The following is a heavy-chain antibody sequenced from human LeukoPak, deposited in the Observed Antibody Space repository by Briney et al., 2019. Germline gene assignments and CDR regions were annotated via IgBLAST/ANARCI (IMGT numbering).Heavy chain of an antibody. D-gene: IGHD4-23*01. CDR1: GFTFNSYS. Sequence: PGGSLRLSCVVSGFTFNSYSMNWVRQAPGKGLEWVSSITASSSYIYYADSVKGRFTISRDNAKNSLFLQMNSLRAEDTAVYYCAKRAHDYGGIKGRYYYYMDVWGKGTTVTISS. CDR2: ITASSSYI. J-gene: IGHJ6*03. CDR3: AKRAHDYGGIKGRYYYYMDV. V-gene: IGHV3-21*01.